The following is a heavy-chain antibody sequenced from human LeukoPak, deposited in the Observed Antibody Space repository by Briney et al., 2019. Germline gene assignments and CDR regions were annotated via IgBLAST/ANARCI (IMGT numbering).Heavy chain of an antibody. CDR1: GGSISSSSYY. V-gene: IGHV4-39*01. Sequence: SETLSLTCTVSGGSISSSSYYWGWIRQPPGKGLEWIGSIYYSGSTYYNPSLKSRVTISVDTSKNQFSLKLSSVAAADTAVYYCARGRVYCDAFDIWGQGTMVTVSS. CDR3: ARGRVYCDAFDI. J-gene: IGHJ3*02. CDR2: IYYSGST. D-gene: IGHD2-8*02.